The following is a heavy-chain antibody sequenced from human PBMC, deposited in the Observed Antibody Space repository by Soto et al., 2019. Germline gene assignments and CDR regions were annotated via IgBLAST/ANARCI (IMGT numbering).Heavy chain of an antibody. V-gene: IGHV3-30-3*01. CDR2: ISYDGSNK. Sequence: GGSLRLSCAASGFTFSSYAMHWVRQAPGKGLEWVAVISYDGSNKYYADSVKGRFTISRDNSKNTLYLQMNSLRAEDTAVYYCARDLATVTTSCDYWGQGTLVTVSS. CDR3: ARDLATVTTSCDY. J-gene: IGHJ4*02. CDR1: GFTFSSYA. D-gene: IGHD4-17*01.